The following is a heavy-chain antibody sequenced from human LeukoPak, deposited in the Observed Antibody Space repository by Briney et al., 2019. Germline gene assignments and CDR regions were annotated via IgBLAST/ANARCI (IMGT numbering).Heavy chain of an antibody. CDR3: ARDCSSTSCPRRPYGQYYYYGMDV. V-gene: IGHV1-18*01. D-gene: IGHD2-2*01. J-gene: IGHJ6*02. Sequence: ASVKVSCKASGYTFTSYGISWVRQAPGQGLEWMGWISAYNGNTNYARKLQGRVTMTTDTSTSTAYMELRSLRSDDTAVYYCARDCSSTSCPRRPYGQYYYYGMDVWGQGTTVTVSS. CDR2: ISAYNGNT. CDR1: GYTFTSYG.